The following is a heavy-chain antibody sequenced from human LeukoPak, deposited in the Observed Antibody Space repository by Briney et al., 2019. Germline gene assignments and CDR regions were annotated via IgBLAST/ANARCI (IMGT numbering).Heavy chain of an antibody. CDR3: ARDGEMAAIYFDY. J-gene: IGHJ4*02. CDR1: GYTFTGYY. V-gene: IGHV1-2*02. CDR2: INPNSGGT. Sequence: ASVKVSCKASGYTFTGYYMHWVRQAPGQGLEWMEWINPNSGGTNYAQKFQGRVTMTRDTSISTAYMELSSLRSEDTAVYYCARDGEMAAIYFDYWGQGTLVTVSS. D-gene: IGHD5-24*01.